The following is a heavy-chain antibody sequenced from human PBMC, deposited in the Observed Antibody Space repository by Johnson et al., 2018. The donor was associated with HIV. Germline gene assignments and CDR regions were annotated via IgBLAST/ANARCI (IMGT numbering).Heavy chain of an antibody. CDR3: TTMGLGSSSWRYDAFDI. Sequence: EVQLVESGGGLVQPGRSLRLSCTASGFTFGDYALTWVRQAPGKGLAWVGFVRSKVYGETTEYDASVKGRFSISRDDAKDIAYLQMNSLKTEDTAVYYCTTMGLGSSSWRYDAFDIWGQGTMVTVSS. J-gene: IGHJ3*02. CDR2: VRSKVYGETT. D-gene: IGHD6-13*01. V-gene: IGHV3-49*04. CDR1: GFTFGDYA.